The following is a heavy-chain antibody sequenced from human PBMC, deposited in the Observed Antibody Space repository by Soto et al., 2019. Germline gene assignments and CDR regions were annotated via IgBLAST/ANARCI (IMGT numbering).Heavy chain of an antibody. V-gene: IGHV1-69*01. CDR3: ATPVVIPSHAEYFQH. J-gene: IGHJ1*01. Sequence: QVQLVQSGAEVKKPGSSVKVSCKASGGTFSSYAISWVRQAPGQGLEWMGGIIPIFGTANYAQKFQGRVTVTADESTSTAYMELSSLRSEDTAVYYCATPVVIPSHAEYFQHWGQGTLVTVSS. D-gene: IGHD3-22*01. CDR1: GGTFSSYA. CDR2: IIPIFGTA.